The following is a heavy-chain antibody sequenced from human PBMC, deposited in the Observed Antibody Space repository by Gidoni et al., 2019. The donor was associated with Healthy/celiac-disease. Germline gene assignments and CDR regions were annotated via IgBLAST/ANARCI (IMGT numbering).Heavy chain of an antibody. Sequence: EVQLLESGGGLVQPGGSLRLSCAASGFTFSSYAMRWVRQAPGKGLAGVSAIRGSGGSTYYADSVKGRFTISRDNSKNTLYLQMNSLRAEDTAVYYCAKIGTDDYGDYQIDYWGQGTLVTVSS. V-gene: IGHV3-23*01. CDR3: AKIGTDDYGDYQIDY. CDR2: IRGSGGST. J-gene: IGHJ4*02. D-gene: IGHD4-17*01. CDR1: GFTFSSYA.